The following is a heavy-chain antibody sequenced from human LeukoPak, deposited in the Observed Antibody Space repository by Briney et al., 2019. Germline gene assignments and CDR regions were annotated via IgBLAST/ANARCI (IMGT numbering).Heavy chain of an antibody. D-gene: IGHD6-13*01. Sequence: PSETLSLTCTVSRASMSSFFWSWIRQSPGKGLEWIGHIHYSGTTKYNPSITSRVTLSMDTSKNQASLILSSVTAADTAMYYCAASGSSWWEGCFHDWGQGTLVSVSS. CDR3: AASGSSWWEGCFHD. CDR1: RASMSSFF. CDR2: IHYSGTT. V-gene: IGHV4-59*01. J-gene: IGHJ1*01.